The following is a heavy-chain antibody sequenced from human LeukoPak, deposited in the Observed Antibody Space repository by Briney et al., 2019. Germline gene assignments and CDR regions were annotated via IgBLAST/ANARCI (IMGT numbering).Heavy chain of an antibody. CDR3: TRDGTHYDILS. CDR1: GFTFSSYW. CDR2: INNDGSYT. Sequence: PGGSLRLSCAASGFTFSSYWMHWVRQAPGKGLVWVSRINNDGSYTSYADSVEGRFTFSRDNAKNTLYLQMNSLRADDTAVYYCTRDGTHYDILSWGQGTLVTVSS. J-gene: IGHJ4*02. V-gene: IGHV3-74*01. D-gene: IGHD3-9*01.